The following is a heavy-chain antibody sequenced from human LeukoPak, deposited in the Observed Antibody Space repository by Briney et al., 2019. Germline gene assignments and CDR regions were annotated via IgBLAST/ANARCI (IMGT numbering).Heavy chain of an antibody. CDR3: ARGLVVAATPGTYYYYGMDV. V-gene: IGHV4-34*01. D-gene: IGHD2-15*01. J-gene: IGHJ6*02. CDR1: GGSFSGYY. Sequence: SETLSLTCAVYGGSFSGYYWSWIRQPPGKGLEWIGEINHSGSTNYNPCLKSRVTISVDTSKNQFSLKLSSVTAADTAVYYCARGLVVAATPGTYYYYGMDVWGQGTTVTVSS. CDR2: INHSGST.